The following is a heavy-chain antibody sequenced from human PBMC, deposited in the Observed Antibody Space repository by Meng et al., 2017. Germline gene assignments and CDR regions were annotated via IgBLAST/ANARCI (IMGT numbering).Heavy chain of an antibody. Sequence: GESLKISCKGSGYSFTSYWIGWVRQMPGKGPEWMGIIFPDDSDTRYSPSFQGQVTISADKSINTAYLQWSSLKASDTAIYYCARKGKNTYNIYYFDYWGQGALVTVS. J-gene: IGHJ4*02. CDR3: ARKGKNTYNIYYFDY. CDR1: GYSFTSYW. D-gene: IGHD1-1*01. CDR2: IFPDDSDT. V-gene: IGHV5-51*01.